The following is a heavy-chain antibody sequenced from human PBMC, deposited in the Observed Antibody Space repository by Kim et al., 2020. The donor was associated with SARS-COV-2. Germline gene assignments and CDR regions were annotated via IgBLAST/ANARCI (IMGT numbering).Heavy chain of an antibody. CDR3: VGSTDWYGAFDS. V-gene: IGHV3-23*01. J-gene: IGHJ4*02. Sequence: GGSLRLSCAASTLTYTRYVMTWVRQAPGKGLEWVSSVSGSGGSAYYADSVKGRFTSSRDNSKSTLYLQMNSLTAEDTAVYYCVGSTDWYGAFDSWGQGPL. CDR1: TLTYTRYV. CDR2: VSGSGGSA. D-gene: IGHD3-9*01.